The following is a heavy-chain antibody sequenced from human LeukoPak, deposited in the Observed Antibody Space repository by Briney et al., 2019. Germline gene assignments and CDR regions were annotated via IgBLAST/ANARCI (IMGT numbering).Heavy chain of an antibody. Sequence: ASVKVSCKASGYTFTSYGISWVRQAPGQGLEWMGWISAYNGNTNYAQKLQGRVTMTTDTSTSTAYMELRSLRSDDTAVYYCARAAQWLDYYYYYYMDVWGKETTVTVSS. CDR1: GYTFTSYG. V-gene: IGHV1-18*01. D-gene: IGHD6-19*01. CDR2: ISAYNGNT. J-gene: IGHJ6*03. CDR3: ARAAQWLDYYYYYYMDV.